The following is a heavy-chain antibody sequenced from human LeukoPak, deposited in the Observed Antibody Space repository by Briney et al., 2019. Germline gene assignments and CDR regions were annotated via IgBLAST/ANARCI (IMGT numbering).Heavy chain of an antibody. Sequence: GGSLRLSCGASGFXSGFTFSNYWMTWVRQAPGKGLEWVATIKQDGSEKYYVDSVKGRFTISRDNSYKSLYLQLNSLRAEDTAVYYCARDRRSYYGMDVWGQGTTVTVSS. CDR3: ARDRRSYYGMDV. CDR1: GFTFSNYW. CDR2: IKQDGSEK. J-gene: IGHJ6*02. V-gene: IGHV3-7*05.